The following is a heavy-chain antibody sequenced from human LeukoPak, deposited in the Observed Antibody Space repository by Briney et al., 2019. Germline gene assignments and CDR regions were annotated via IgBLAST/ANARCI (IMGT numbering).Heavy chain of an antibody. CDR1: GGTFSSYA. J-gene: IGHJ6*02. CDR2: IIPIFGTA. D-gene: IGHD5-12*01. Sequence: SVKVSCKASGGTFSSYAISWVRQAPGQGLEWMGGIIPIFGTANYAQKFQGRVTITADESTSTAYMELSSLRSEDTAVYYCAREESRGYSGYDYVVYYGMDVWGQGTTVTVSS. CDR3: AREESRGYSGYDYVVYYGMDV. V-gene: IGHV1-69*01.